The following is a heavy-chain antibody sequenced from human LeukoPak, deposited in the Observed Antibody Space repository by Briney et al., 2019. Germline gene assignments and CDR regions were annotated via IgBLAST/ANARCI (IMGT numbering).Heavy chain of an antibody. Sequence: GGSLRLSCAASGFTFSSYAMSWVRQAPGKGLEWVSAISGSGGNTYYADSVKGRFTISRDNSKNTLYLQMISLRAEDTAVYYCAKAITMIVVVPVAFDIWGQGTMVIVSS. J-gene: IGHJ3*02. CDR2: ISGSGGNT. CDR3: AKAITMIVVVPVAFDI. CDR1: GFTFSSYA. D-gene: IGHD3-22*01. V-gene: IGHV3-23*01.